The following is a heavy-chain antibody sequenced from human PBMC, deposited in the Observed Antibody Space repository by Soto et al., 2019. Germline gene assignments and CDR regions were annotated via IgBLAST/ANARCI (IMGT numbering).Heavy chain of an antibody. CDR2: IIPMLGMS. CDR3: ATNYGSGSTHFDY. J-gene: IGHJ4*02. D-gene: IGHD3-10*01. V-gene: IGHV1-69*02. CDR1: GDTFNFYT. Sequence: QVQLVQSGAEVKKPGSSVRVSCTASGDTFNFYTISWVRQVPGQGPEWMGMIIPMLGMSNYAQKFQGRVTIMADKSTSTVYMNLSGLTSEDTAVYYCATNYGSGSTHFDYWGQGTLVTVSS.